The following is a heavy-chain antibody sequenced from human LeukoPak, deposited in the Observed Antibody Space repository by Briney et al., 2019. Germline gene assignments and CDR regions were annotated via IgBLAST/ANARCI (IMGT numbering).Heavy chain of an antibody. J-gene: IGHJ5*02. CDR1: GFTFSSYA. CDR2: ISGSGGST. CDR3: AKGRAYYDFWSGPTPYNWFDP. V-gene: IGHV3-23*01. D-gene: IGHD3-3*01. Sequence: GGSLRLTCAASGFTFSSYAMSWVRQAPGKGLEWVSAISGSGGSTYYADSVKGRFTISRDNSKNTLYLQMNSLRAEDTAVYDCAKGRAYYDFWSGPTPYNWFDPWGQGTLVTVSS.